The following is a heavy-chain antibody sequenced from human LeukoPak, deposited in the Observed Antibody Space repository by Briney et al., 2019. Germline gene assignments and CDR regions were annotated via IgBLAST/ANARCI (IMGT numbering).Heavy chain of an antibody. V-gene: IGHV4-59*11. CDR1: GGSISSHY. J-gene: IGHJ6*03. CDR2: IYYSGST. CDR3: AVCGGDCYPADYYCYMDV. Sequence: PSETLSLTCTVSGGSISSHYWSWIRQPPGKGLEWIGYIYYSGSTNYNPSLKSRVTISVDTSKNQFSLKLSSVTAADTAVYYCAVCGGDCYPADYYCYMDVWGKGTTVTVSS. D-gene: IGHD2-21*02.